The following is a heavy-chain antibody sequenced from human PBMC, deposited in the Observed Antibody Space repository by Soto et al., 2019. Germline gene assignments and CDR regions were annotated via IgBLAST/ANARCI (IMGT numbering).Heavy chain of an antibody. D-gene: IGHD2-21*02. V-gene: IGHV3-11*06. CDR2: ISSSSSYT. CDR1: GFTFSDYY. CDR3: ARARTAIRYYYSMDV. Sequence: GGSLRLSCAASGFTFSDYYMSWIRQAPGKGLEWVSYISSSSSYTNYADSVKGRFTISRDNAKNSLYLQMNSLRAEDTAVYYCARARTAIRYYYSMDVWGQGTTVTVSS. J-gene: IGHJ6*01.